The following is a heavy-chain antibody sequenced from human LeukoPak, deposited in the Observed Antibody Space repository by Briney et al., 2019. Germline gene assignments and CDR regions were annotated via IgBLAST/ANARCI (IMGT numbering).Heavy chain of an antibody. V-gene: IGHV4-59*01. CDR2: IYYSGST. D-gene: IGHD3-10*01. CDR1: GGSISSYY. CDR3: ARVGGQTYYYGSGRLFDY. Sequence: PSETLSLTCTVSGGSISSYYWSWIRQPPGKGLEWIGYIYYSGSTNYNPSLKSRVTISVDTSKNQFSLKLSSVTAADTAVYYCARVGGQTYYYGSGRLFDYWGQGTLVTVSS. J-gene: IGHJ4*02.